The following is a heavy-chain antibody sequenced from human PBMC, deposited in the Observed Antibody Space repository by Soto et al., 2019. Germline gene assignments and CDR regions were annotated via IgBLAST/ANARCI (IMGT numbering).Heavy chain of an antibody. J-gene: IGHJ4*02. D-gene: IGHD2-2*01. CDR1: GGSISSGGYY. V-gene: IGHV4-31*03. CDR2: IYYSGST. CDR3: ARGRSSTSPYPIGY. Sequence: QVQLQESGPGLVKPSQTLSLTCTVSGGSISSGGYYWSWIRQHPGKGLEWIGYIYYSGSTYYNPSLKSRVTISVATSKHQFSLKLSSVTAADTAVYYCARGRSSTSPYPIGYWGQGTLVTVSS.